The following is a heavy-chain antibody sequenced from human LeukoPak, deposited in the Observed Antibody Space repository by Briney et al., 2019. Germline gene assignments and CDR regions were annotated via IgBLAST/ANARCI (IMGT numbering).Heavy chain of an antibody. V-gene: IGHV4-59*01. CDR1: GGSISSYY. Sequence: SETLSLTCTVSGGSISSYYWSWIRQPPGKGLEWIGHIYYSGSTNYNPSLKSRVTISVDTSKNQFSLKLSSVTAADTAVYYCARADYDSSGPYYGMDVWGQGTTVTVSS. D-gene: IGHD3-22*01. CDR3: ARADYDSSGPYYGMDV. J-gene: IGHJ6*02. CDR2: IYYSGST.